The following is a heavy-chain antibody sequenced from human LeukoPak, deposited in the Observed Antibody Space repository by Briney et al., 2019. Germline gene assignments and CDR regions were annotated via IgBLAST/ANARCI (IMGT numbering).Heavy chain of an antibody. D-gene: IGHD3-22*01. J-gene: IGHJ3*02. CDR1: GDSISSGDYY. V-gene: IGHV4-61*02. CDR2: ISSSGST. Sequence: SETLSLTCTVSGDSISSGDYYWRWIRQPAGKGLEWIGRISSSGSTNYNPSLKSQFTISVDTSKNQFSLKLSSVTAADTAVYFCARGPYSYDSSGAFDIWGQGTMVTVSS. CDR3: ARGPYSYDSSGAFDI.